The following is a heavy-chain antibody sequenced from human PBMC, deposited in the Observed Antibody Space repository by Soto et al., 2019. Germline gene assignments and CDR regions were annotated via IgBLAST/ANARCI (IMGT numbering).Heavy chain of an antibody. CDR1: VFTFNNYA. D-gene: IGHD3-10*01. V-gene: IGHV3-23*01. Sequence: PGSSLRLSCSPSVFTFNNYAMIWVLQAPVKGLEWVSAISGGGDTTSYADSVKGRFTVSRDGSKNTLYVQMNSLRAEDTAVYYCAKGRGGSGSLTPRVEFWGQGTLVTVSS. J-gene: IGHJ4*02. CDR2: ISGGGDTT. CDR3: AKGRGGSGSLTPRVEF.